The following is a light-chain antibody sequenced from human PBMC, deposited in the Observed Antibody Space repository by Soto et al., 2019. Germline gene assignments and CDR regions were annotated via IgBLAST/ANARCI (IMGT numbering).Light chain of an antibody. V-gene: IGKV3-11*01. CDR2: DAS. Sequence: EIFLTQSPDTLSLSPGERATLTCRASQSVTNYIAWYQQRPGQAPRLLIYDASNRATGIPARFSGSGSGTEFTLTISSLQPDDFATYYCQHYNSYSEAFGQGTKVDIK. CDR3: QHYNSYSEA. J-gene: IGKJ1*01. CDR1: QSVTNY.